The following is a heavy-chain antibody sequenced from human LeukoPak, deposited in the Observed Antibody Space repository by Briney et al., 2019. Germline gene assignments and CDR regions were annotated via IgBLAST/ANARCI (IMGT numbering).Heavy chain of an antibody. CDR3: AKVPYYDFWSGEPYFDY. J-gene: IGHJ4*02. CDR1: GFTFSRYA. CDR2: NTGSGAST. Sequence: PGGSLRLSCAASGFTFSRYAMSWVRQALGKGLEWVSANTGSGASTYYADSVKGRFTISRDNSKNTLYLQMNSLRAEDSAIYYCAKVPYYDFWSGEPYFDYWGQGTLVTVSS. V-gene: IGHV3-23*01. D-gene: IGHD3-3*01.